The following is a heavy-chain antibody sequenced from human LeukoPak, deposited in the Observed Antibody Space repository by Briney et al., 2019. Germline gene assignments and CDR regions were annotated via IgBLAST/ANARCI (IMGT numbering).Heavy chain of an antibody. CDR1: GGSISSSSYY. V-gene: IGHV4-39*07. J-gene: IGHJ4*02. CDR2: IYYSGST. D-gene: IGHD5-24*01. Sequence: SETLSLTCTVSGGSISSSSYYWGWIRQPPGKGLERIGSIYYSGSTYYNTSLKSRVTISVDTSKNQCSLKLSSVTAADTAVYYCARRDGYISAIDYWGQGTLVTVSS. CDR3: ARRDGYISAIDY.